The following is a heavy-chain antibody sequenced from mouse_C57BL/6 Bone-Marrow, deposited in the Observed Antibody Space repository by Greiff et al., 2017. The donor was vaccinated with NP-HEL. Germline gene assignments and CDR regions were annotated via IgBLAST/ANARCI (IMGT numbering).Heavy chain of an antibody. V-gene: IGHV1-15*01. J-gene: IGHJ4*01. CDR2: IDPETGGT. CDR3: TRGRNYYGNSCLDY. Sequence: VQLQQSGAELVRPGASVTLSCKASGYTFTDYEMHWVKQTPVHGLEWIGAIDPETGGTAYNQKFKGKAILTADKSSSTAYMELRSLTSEDSAVYYCTRGRNYYGNSCLDYWGQGTSVTVSS. D-gene: IGHD2-1*01. CDR1: GYTFTDYE.